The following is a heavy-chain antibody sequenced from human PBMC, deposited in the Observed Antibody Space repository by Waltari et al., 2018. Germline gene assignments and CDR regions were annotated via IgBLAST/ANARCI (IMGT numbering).Heavy chain of an antibody. Sequence: VQLMESGGGVVQPGRSLRLSCAVYGLIFSSYAMHWVRQAPGKGLEWVSYISCSSSTIYYADSVKGRFTISRDNAKNSLYLQMNSLRAEDTAVYYCARDGYYDSSGCYAYWGQGTLVTVSS. CDR3: ARDGYYDSSGCYAY. V-gene: IGHV3-48*01. CDR1: GLIFSSYA. CDR2: ISCSSSTI. D-gene: IGHD3-22*01. J-gene: IGHJ4*02.